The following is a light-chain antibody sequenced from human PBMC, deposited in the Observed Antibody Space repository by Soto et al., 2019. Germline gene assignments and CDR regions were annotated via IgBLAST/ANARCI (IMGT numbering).Light chain of an antibody. CDR1: QTVTRSY. J-gene: IGKJ1*01. V-gene: IGKV3-20*01. Sequence: EIVLTQSPGTMSLSPGERVTLSCRASQTVTRSYLAWYQQKPGQAPRLLIYGASIRATGIPDRFSRSGSGTDFTLTISRLEPEDFAVYYCQQYGTSPRTFGQGTKVAIK. CDR2: GAS. CDR3: QQYGTSPRT.